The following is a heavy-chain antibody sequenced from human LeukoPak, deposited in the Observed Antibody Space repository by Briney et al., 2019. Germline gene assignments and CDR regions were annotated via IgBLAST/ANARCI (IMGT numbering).Heavy chain of an antibody. CDR1: GGSFRGYF. Sequence: SETLSLTCAVYGGSFRGYFLGWIRQTPGNGLEWIGEIIHRGSTNYSPSLKSRVTISLDAAKSQFSLRLTSVTAADTAVYYCAGYSGSPRYFDYWGQGTLVTVST. CDR3: AGYSGSPRYFDY. CDR2: IIHRGST. V-gene: IGHV4-34*12. D-gene: IGHD6-6*01. J-gene: IGHJ4*02.